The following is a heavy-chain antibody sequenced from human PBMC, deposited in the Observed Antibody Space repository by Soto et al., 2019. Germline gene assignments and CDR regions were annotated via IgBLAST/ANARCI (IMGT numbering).Heavy chain of an antibody. Sequence: QLQLQESGSGLLKPSQTLSLTCAVSGGSVSSGGYSLGWIRQPLGKGLEWIGYLYRSGGTDYNPSFESRVTIALDSSQNQFSLKLESVSAADTAVDYCARSLLTRIRGATIPYYSVMDVWGQGTTVTVSS. D-gene: IGHD3-10*01. CDR1: GGSVSSGGYS. J-gene: IGHJ6*02. CDR3: ARSLLTRIRGATIPYYSVMDV. V-gene: IGHV4-30-2*01. CDR2: LYRSGGT.